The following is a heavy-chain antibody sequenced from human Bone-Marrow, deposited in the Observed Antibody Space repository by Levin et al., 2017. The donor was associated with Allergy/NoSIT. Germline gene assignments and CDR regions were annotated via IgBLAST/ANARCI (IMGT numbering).Heavy chain of an antibody. D-gene: IGHD6-19*01. CDR3: TKNLLGSDPDS. Sequence: GGSLRLSCAASGFTFTDYVMSWVRQAPGKGLEWVSAIIASGASTYYADSVKGRFTISRDNSKNTLYLQMNSLRAEDTAVYYGTKNLLGSDPDSWGQGTLVTVSS. CDR2: IIASGAST. J-gene: IGHJ4*02. V-gene: IGHV3-23*01. CDR1: GFTFTDYV.